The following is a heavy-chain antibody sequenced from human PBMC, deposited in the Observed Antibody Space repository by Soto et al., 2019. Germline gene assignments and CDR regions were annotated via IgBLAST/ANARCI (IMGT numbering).Heavy chain of an antibody. Sequence: QVQLVQSGAEVMKPGASVKVSCKASGFTSTRYSVHWVRQAPGQGPEWMGRINPNNGGTNYAQEFQGRVTMTRDTSTTTVYMDLSSLRSEDTAVYYCASRVYADFGVWGQGTTVTVS. CDR1: GFTSTRYS. CDR2: INPNNGGT. D-gene: IGHD2-2*01. V-gene: IGHV1-46*01. J-gene: IGHJ6*02. CDR3: ASRVYADFGV.